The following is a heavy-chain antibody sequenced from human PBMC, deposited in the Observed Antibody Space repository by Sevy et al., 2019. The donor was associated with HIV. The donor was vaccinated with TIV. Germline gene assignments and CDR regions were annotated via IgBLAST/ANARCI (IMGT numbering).Heavy chain of an antibody. V-gene: IGHV3-33*01. D-gene: IGHD5-18*01. CDR1: GFIFSTYG. CDR3: VRGRYSASDYFDY. CDR2: IWYDGSYK. J-gene: IGHJ4*02. Sequence: GGSLRLSCAASGFIFSTYGMHWVCQAPGKGLEWVALIWYDGSYKFYVDSVKGRFTISRDDSKNTLYLQMDSLRADDTAVYYCVRGRYSASDYFDYWGQGTLVTVSS.